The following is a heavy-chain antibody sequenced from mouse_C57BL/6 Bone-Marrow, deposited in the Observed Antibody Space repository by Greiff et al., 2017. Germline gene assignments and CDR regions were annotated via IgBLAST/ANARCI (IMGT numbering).Heavy chain of an antibody. CDR3: ARWRLYYSNYVYFDY. CDR2: IDPSDSET. V-gene: IGHV1-52*01. J-gene: IGHJ2*01. CDR1: GYTFTSYW. Sequence: QVQLKQPGAELVRPGSSVKLSCKASGYTFTSYWMHWVKQRPIQGLEWIGNIDPSDSETHYNQKFKDKATLTVDKSSSTAYMQLSSLTSEDSAVYYCARWRLYYSNYVYFDYWGQGTTLTVSS. D-gene: IGHD2-5*01.